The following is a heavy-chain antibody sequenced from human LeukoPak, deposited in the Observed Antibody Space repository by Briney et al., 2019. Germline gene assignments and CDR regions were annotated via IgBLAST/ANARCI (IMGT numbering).Heavy chain of an antibody. CDR2: INWNGGST. J-gene: IGHJ4*02. CDR3: AKDLLGYSSGPIDY. D-gene: IGHD6-19*01. Sequence: GGSLRLSCAASGFTFDDYGMSWVRQAPGKGLEWVSGINWNGGSTGYADSVKGRFTISRDNAKNSLYLQMNSLRAEDTAVYYCAKDLLGYSSGPIDYWGQGTLVTVSS. V-gene: IGHV3-20*04. CDR1: GFTFDDYG.